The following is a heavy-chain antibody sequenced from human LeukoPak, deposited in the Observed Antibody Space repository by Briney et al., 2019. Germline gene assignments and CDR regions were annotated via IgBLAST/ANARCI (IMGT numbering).Heavy chain of an antibody. CDR2: IKQDGSEK. Sequence: GGSLRLSCAASGFTFSNYWMTWVRQAPGKGLEWVASIKQDGSEKYYVDSVKGRFTISRDNAKISLYLQMNSLRAEDAATYYCARVARAFDYWGQGTLVTVSS. CDR1: GFTFSNYW. CDR3: ARVARAFDY. J-gene: IGHJ4*02. V-gene: IGHV3-7*03.